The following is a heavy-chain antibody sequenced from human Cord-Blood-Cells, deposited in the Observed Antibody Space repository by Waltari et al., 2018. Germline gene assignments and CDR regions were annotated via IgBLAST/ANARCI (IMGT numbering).Heavy chain of an antibody. CDR2: IKQDGSEK. CDR3: ARDWGSGDAFDI. D-gene: IGHD6-25*01. V-gene: IGHV3-7*01. J-gene: IGHJ3*02. Sequence: EVQLVESGGGLVQPGGSLRLSCAASGFTFSSYWMSWVRQAPGKGVEGVANIKQDGSEKYYVDSVKGRFTISRDNAKNSLYLQMNSLRAEDTAVYYCARDWGSGDAFDIWGQGTMVTVSS. CDR1: GFTFSSYW.